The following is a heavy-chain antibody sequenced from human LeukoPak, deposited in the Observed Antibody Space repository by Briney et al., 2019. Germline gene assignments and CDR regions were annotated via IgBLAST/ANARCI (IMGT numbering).Heavy chain of an antibody. CDR1: GYTFTSYG. J-gene: IGHJ6*03. CDR2: ISAYNGNT. Sequence: ASVKLSCKASGYTFTSYGISWVRKAPGQGLEWIGWISAYNGNTNYAQKLQGRVTMTTDTSTSTPYVELRSLRSDHAAVYYCARDGQSSPALPTDYYYYYMDVWGKGTTVTVSS. V-gene: IGHV1-18*01. CDR3: ARDGQSSPALPTDYYYYYMDV. D-gene: IGHD2-2*01.